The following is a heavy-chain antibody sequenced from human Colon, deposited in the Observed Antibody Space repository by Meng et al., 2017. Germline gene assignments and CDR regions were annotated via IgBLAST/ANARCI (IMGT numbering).Heavy chain of an antibody. Sequence: QLVESGGGLVKPGGALRLSCGASGFIFSSYTMKWVRQAPGKGLVWVSRVSNDESITSYADSVQGRFTISRDNAKNTLYLQMNSLRLEDTAVYYCATDSYTSMPSWGQGTLVTVSS. J-gene: IGHJ5*02. V-gene: IGHV3-74*02. CDR3: ATDSYTSMPS. CDR1: GFIFSSYT. CDR2: VSNDESIT. D-gene: IGHD5-18*01.